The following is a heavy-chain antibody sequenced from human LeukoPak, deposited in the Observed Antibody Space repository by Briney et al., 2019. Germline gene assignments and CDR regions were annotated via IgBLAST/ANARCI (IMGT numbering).Heavy chain of an antibody. J-gene: IGHJ4*02. Sequence: GGSLRLSCAASGFTLSSYAMSWVRQAPGKGLEWVSATSSSDAGTYYAESVRGRFTISRDNSKNTLFLQMNSLRAEDTAVYYCARVHGGYYDSSGYLADYWGQGTLVTVSS. CDR2: TSSSDAGT. D-gene: IGHD3-22*01. V-gene: IGHV3-23*01. CDR1: GFTLSSYA. CDR3: ARVHGGYYDSSGYLADY.